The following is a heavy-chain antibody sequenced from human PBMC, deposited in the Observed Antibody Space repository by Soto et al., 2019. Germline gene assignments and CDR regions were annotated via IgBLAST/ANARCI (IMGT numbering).Heavy chain of an antibody. CDR2: VIPMLGTA. CDR3: ARDAKPVRWFDP. CDR1: GATFSSYT. Sequence: QVQLVQSGAEVKKPGSSVKVSCKASGATFSSYTISWVRQAPGQGLEWMGRVIPMLGTANYAQKFQGRVXIXAXXSTSTAYMELSSLISEDTGVYYCARDAKPVRWFDPWGQGTLVTVSS. J-gene: IGHJ5*02. V-gene: IGHV1-69*08.